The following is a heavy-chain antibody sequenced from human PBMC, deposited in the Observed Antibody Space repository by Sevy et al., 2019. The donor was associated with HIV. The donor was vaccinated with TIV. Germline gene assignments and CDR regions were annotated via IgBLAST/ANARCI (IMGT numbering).Heavy chain of an antibody. CDR1: GGTLSSYA. J-gene: IGHJ3*02. Sequence: ASVKVSCKASGGTLSSYAISWVRQAPGQGLEWMGRIIPILGIVNYAQTFQGRVTITADKSTSTAYMELSSLRSEDTAVYYCARHPYYYDSSGYFDAFDIWGQGTMVTVSS. CDR3: ARHPYYYDSSGYFDAFDI. D-gene: IGHD3-22*01. CDR2: IIPILGIV. V-gene: IGHV1-69*04.